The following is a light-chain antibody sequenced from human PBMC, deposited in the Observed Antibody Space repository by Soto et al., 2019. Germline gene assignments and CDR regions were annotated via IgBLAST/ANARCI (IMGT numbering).Light chain of an antibody. J-gene: IGKJ4*01. Sequence: ETVLTQSPGTLSLSPGERATLSCRSSQSVSSSYLGWYQQKPGQAPRLLIYGASSRATGIPDRFSGSGSGTHFTLTISRLEPEDFAVYSCQQYGSSPLTFGGGTKVDI. V-gene: IGKV3-20*01. CDR2: GAS. CDR1: QSVSSSY. CDR3: QQYGSSPLT.